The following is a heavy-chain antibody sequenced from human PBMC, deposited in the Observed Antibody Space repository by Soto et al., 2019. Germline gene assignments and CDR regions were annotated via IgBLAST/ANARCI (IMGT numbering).Heavy chain of an antibody. CDR2: INPNSGGT. CDR1: GYTFTGYY. CDR3: ARALVNVVGAFDI. V-gene: IGHV1-2*02. Sequence: ASVKVSCKASGYTFTGYYMHWVRQAPGQGLEWMGWINPNSGGTNYAQKFQGRVTMTRDTSISTAYMELSRLRSDDTAVYYCARALVNVVGAFDIWGKGTMVPVS. J-gene: IGHJ3*02. D-gene: IGHD2-21*01.